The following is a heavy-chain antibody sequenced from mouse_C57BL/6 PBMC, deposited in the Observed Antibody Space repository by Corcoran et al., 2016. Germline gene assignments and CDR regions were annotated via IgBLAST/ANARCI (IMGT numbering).Heavy chain of an antibody. CDR1: GYTFTDYY. J-gene: IGHJ4*01. CDR3: ARSKATVVANAMDY. CDR2: INPYNGGT. D-gene: IGHD1-1*01. V-gene: IGHV1-19*01. Sequence: EFQLQQSGPVLVKPGASVKMSCKASGYTFTDYYLNWVKQSHGKSLEWIGVINPYNGGTSYNQKFKGKATLTVDKSSSTAYMELNSLTSEDSAVYYCARSKATVVANAMDYWGQGTSVTVSS.